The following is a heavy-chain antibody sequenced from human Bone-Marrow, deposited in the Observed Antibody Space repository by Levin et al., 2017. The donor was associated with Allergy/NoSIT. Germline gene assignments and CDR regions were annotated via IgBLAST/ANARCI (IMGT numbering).Heavy chain of an antibody. V-gene: IGHV3-48*02. CDR2: ITSSGDST. CDR1: GFTFRHYT. Sequence: GGSLRLSCAASGFTFRHYTMNWVRQAPGKGLEWVSCITSSGDSTYYADSVKGRFTISRDNAKNSLYLQLNRLRDEDTAMYYCARDPARGYYDSSGYSGDHWGQGTLVTGSS. J-gene: IGHJ4*02. D-gene: IGHD3-22*01. CDR3: ARDPARGYYDSSGYSGDH.